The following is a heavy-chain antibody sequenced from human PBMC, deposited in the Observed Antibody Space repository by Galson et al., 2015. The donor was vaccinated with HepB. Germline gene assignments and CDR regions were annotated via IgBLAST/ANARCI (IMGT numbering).Heavy chain of an antibody. CDR3: AIGPLYHSGLDV. Sequence: SLRLSCAASGFFFSGCWMHWVRQVPGKGLVWVSRINSDGSDTTYADSVKGRFTISSDNAKTTLYLQMNSLRGEDTAVYYCAIGPLYHSGLDVWGQGTTVTVSS. V-gene: IGHV3-74*03. CDR1: GFFFSGCW. CDR2: INSDGSDT. J-gene: IGHJ6*02. D-gene: IGHD3-22*01.